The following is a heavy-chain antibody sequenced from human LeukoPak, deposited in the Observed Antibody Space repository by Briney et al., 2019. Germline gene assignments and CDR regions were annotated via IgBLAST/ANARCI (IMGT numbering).Heavy chain of an antibody. CDR3: ASSHYYGSGSYYPLPEAFDI. V-gene: IGHV1-69*13. J-gene: IGHJ3*02. Sequence: SVKVSCKASGGTFSSYAISWVRQAPGQGLEWMGGFIPIFGTANYAQKFQGRVTITADESTSTAYMELSSLRSEDTAVYYCASSHYYGSGSYYPLPEAFDIWGQGTMVTVSS. D-gene: IGHD3-10*01. CDR2: FIPIFGTA. CDR1: GGTFSSYA.